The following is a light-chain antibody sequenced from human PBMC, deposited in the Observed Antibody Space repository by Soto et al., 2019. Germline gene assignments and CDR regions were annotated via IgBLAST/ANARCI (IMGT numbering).Light chain of an antibody. CDR3: QQYTNYPWT. J-gene: IGKJ1*01. CDR1: QSISNW. CDR2: DAS. V-gene: IGKV1-5*01. Sequence: DIQMTQSPSTLSASVGDRVTITCRASQSISNWLAWYQQKPGKAPELLIYDASSLESGVPSRFSGSGSGTEFTLTFSSLQPDDFATYYCQQYTNYPWTFGQGTKVESK.